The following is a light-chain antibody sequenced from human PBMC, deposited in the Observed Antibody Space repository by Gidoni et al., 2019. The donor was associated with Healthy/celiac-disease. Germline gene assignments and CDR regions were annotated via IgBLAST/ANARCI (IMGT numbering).Light chain of an antibody. V-gene: IGKV1-39*01. J-gene: IGKJ2*01. CDR1: QSISSY. CDR3: QQSYSTPYT. CDR2: AAS. Sequence: IQMTQSPSSLSASVGDRVTITCRARQSISSYLNWYQQKPGKAPKLLIYAASSLQSGVPSRFSGSGSGTDFTLTISSLQPEDFATYYCQQSYSTPYTFGQXTKLEIK.